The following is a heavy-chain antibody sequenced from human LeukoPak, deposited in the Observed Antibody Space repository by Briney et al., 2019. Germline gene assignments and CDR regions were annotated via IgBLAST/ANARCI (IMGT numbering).Heavy chain of an antibody. V-gene: IGHV3-23*01. J-gene: IGHJ4*02. Sequence: HPGGSLRLSCAASGFTFSSYAMSWVRQAPGKGLEWVSAISGSGGSTYYADSVKGRFTISRDNSKNTLYLQMNSLRAEDTAAYYCAKVSSYDILTGYSDYFDYWGQGTLVTVSS. CDR3: AKVSSYDILTGYSDYFDY. CDR1: GFTFSSYA. CDR2: ISGSGGST. D-gene: IGHD3-9*01.